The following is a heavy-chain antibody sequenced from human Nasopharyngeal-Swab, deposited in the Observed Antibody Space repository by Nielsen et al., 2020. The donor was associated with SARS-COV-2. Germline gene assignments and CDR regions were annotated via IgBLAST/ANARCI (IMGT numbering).Heavy chain of an antibody. V-gene: IGHV3-48*01. Sequence: GGSLRLSCAASGFTFSSYSMNWVRQAPGKGLEWVSYISSSSSTIYYADSVQGRFTISRDNAKNSLYLQMNSLRAEDTAVYYCARGSPGDYVWGSYRWGYFDYWGQGTLVTVSS. J-gene: IGHJ4*02. CDR3: ARGSPGDYVWGSYRWGYFDY. CDR1: GFTFSSYS. CDR2: ISSSSSTI. D-gene: IGHD3-16*02.